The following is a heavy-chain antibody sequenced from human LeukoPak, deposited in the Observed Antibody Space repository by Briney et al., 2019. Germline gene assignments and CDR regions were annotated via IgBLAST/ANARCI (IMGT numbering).Heavy chain of an antibody. D-gene: IGHD2-15*01. V-gene: IGHV3-74*01. CDR3: SRVVSSGGSCYYFDY. Sequence: PGGSLRLSCAASGFTFSSYWMHWVRHAPGKGLVWVSRINSDGSSTSYADSVKGRFTISRDNAKNTLYLQMNSLRAEDTAVYYCSRVVSSGGSCYYFDYWGQGTLVTVSS. CDR1: GFTFSSYW. CDR2: INSDGSST. J-gene: IGHJ4*02.